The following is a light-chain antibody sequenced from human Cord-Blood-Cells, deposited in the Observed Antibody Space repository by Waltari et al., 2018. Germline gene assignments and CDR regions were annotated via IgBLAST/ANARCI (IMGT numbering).Light chain of an antibody. CDR2: WAS. CDR3: QQYYSTPRT. Sequence: DIVMTQSPDSLAVSLGERATINCKSSQSVLYSSNNKNYLAWYQQKPGQPPKQLIYWASTRESGVPDRFSGSGSGTDFTLTISSLQAEDGAVYYCQQYYSTPRTFGQGTKVEIK. CDR1: QSVLYSSNNKNY. J-gene: IGKJ1*01. V-gene: IGKV4-1*01.